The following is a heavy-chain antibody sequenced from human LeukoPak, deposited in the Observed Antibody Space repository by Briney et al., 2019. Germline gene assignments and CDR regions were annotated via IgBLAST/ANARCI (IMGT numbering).Heavy chain of an antibody. Sequence: ASVKVSCKASGYTFADYYMQWVRQAPGQGLEWMGWINPNSGGTNYAQKFQGRVTMTRDMSTSTVYMELSSLRSEDTAVYYCARGDVVVPAATRPYYYYMDVWGKGTTVTVSS. CDR3: ARGDVVVPAATRPYYYYMDV. J-gene: IGHJ6*03. V-gene: IGHV1-2*02. CDR2: INPNSGGT. CDR1: GYTFADYY. D-gene: IGHD2-2*01.